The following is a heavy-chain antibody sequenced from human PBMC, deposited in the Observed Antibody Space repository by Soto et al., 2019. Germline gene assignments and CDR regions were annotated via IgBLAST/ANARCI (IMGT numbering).Heavy chain of an antibody. Sequence: ASVKVSCKASGYTFTGYYMHWVRQAPGQGLEWMGWINPNSGGTNYAQKFQGRVTMTRDTPVSTAYMELSRLRSDDTAVYYCARDLRYCSSSTSCYNYYYYGMDVWGQGTTVTVSS. J-gene: IGHJ6*02. CDR3: ARDLRYCSSSTSCYNYYYYGMDV. D-gene: IGHD2-2*02. CDR1: GYTFTGYY. V-gene: IGHV1-2*02. CDR2: INPNSGGT.